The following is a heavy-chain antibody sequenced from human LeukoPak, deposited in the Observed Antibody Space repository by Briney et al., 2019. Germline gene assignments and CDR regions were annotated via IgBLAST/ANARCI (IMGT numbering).Heavy chain of an antibody. D-gene: IGHD3-10*01. Sequence: GGSLRLSCAASGFTFSSYAMSWVRQAPGKGPEWVSAISGSGGSTYYADSVKGRFTISRDNSKNTLYLQMNSLRAEDTAVYYCAKDLLVRDWFDPWGQGTLVTVSS. V-gene: IGHV3-23*01. CDR2: ISGSGGST. J-gene: IGHJ5*02. CDR1: GFTFSSYA. CDR3: AKDLLVRDWFDP.